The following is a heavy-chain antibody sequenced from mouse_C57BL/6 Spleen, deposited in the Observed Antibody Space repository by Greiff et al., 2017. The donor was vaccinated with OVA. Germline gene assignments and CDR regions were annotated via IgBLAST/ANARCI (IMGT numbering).Heavy chain of an antibody. J-gene: IGHJ2*01. CDR2: IYPGDGDT. D-gene: IGHD2-4*01. V-gene: IGHV1-82*01. Sequence: VQLQQSGPELVKPGASVKISCKASGYAFSSSWMNWVKQRPGKGLEWIGRIYPGDGDTNYNGKVKGKVTLTADKASSTAYMQLSSLTSEDSAVYCCAREGLDFWYFDYWGQGTTLTVSS. CDR1: GYAFSSSW. CDR3: AREGLDFWYFDY.